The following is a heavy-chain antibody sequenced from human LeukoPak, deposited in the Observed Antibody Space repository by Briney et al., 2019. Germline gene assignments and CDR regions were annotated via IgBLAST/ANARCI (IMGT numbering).Heavy chain of an antibody. D-gene: IGHD6-13*01. V-gene: IGHV1-69*04. CDR3: ARDGRQPRAAAGNYFDY. CDR1: GYTFTSYY. J-gene: IGHJ4*02. Sequence: GASVKVSCKASGYTFTSYYMHWVRQAPGQGLEWMGRIIPILGIANYAQKFQGRVTITADKSTSTAYMELSSLRSEDTAVYYCARDGRQPRAAAGNYFDYWGQGTQVTVSS. CDR2: IIPILGIA.